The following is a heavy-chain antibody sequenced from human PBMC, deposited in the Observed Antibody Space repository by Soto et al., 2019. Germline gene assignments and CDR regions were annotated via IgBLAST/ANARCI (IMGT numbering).Heavy chain of an antibody. J-gene: IGHJ4*02. CDR1: GGTFSGYY. D-gene: IGHD7-27*01. CDR3: ARGWGRIFDY. V-gene: IGHV4-34*01. Sequence: SETLSLTCEVHGGTFSGYYWSWIRQPPGKGLEWIGEINHSGSTNYNPSLKSRVTISVDTSKNQFSLKLSSVTAADTAVYYCARGWGRIFDYWGQGTLVTVSS. CDR2: INHSGST.